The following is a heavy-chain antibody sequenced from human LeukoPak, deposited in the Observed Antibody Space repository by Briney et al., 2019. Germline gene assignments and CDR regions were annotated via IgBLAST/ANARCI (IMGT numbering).Heavy chain of an antibody. Sequence: SQTLSLTCTVSGGSISSGGYYWSWIRQHPGKGLEWIGYIYYSGGTYYNPSLKSRVTISVDTSKNQFSLKLSSVTAADTAVYYCARAPGIEKQLVNIDAFDIWGQGTMVTVSS. CDR2: IYYSGGT. D-gene: IGHD6-13*01. CDR3: ARAPGIEKQLVNIDAFDI. J-gene: IGHJ3*02. V-gene: IGHV4-31*03. CDR1: GGSISSGGYY.